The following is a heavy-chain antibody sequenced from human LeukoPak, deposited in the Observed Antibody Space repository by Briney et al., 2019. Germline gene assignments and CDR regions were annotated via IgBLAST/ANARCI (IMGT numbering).Heavy chain of an antibody. CDR3: ARGKGITMVRGVSPRYYYYGMDV. J-gene: IGHJ6*02. V-gene: IGHV4-59*12. D-gene: IGHD3-10*01. CDR1: SGSISNYY. CDR2: AYYSGSV. Sequence: PSETLSLTCTVSSGSISNYYWSWIRQPPGKGLEWIGYAYYSGSVNYNPSLKSRVTISVDTSKNQFSLKLSSVTAADTAVYYCARGKGITMVRGVSPRYYYYGMDVWGQGTTVTVSS.